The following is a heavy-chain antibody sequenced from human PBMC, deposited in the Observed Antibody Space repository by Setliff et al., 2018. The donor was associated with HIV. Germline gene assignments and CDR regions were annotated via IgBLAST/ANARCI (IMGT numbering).Heavy chain of an antibody. CDR3: AREGGMYGSDHHFDS. J-gene: IGHJ4*02. D-gene: IGHD6-19*01. CDR1: GGTLSNYV. Sequence: ASVKVSCKTSGGTLSNYVITWVRQAPGQGLEWMGMIIPMYNIPAYAQKFQGRVTFTADESTSTAYMELRSLSSEDTAVYYWAREGGMYGSDHHFDSWGQGTPVTVSS. V-gene: IGHV1-69*13. CDR2: IIPMYNIP.